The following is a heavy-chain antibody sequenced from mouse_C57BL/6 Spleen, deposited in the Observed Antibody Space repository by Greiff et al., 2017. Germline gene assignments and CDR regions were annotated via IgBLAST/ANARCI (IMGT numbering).Heavy chain of an antibody. CDR2: INPNNGGT. CDR3: ARDYGSDY. D-gene: IGHD1-1*01. V-gene: IGHV1-26*01. J-gene: IGHJ2*01. CDR1: GYTFTDYY. Sequence: EVQLQQSGPELVKPGASVKISCKASGYTFTDYYMNWVKQSHGKSLEWIGDINPNNGGTSYNQKFKGKATLTVDKSSSTAYMELRSLTSEDSAVYYCARDYGSDYWGQGTTRTVSS.